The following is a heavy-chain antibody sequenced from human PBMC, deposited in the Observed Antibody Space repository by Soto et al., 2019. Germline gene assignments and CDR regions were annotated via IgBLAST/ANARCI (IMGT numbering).Heavy chain of an antibody. V-gene: IGHV4-59*08. CDR1: GGSITSYY. Sequence: QVQLQESGPRLVRPSETLSLTCSVSGGSITSYYWSWIRQPPGEGLEWIGYIYYTGRTNYNPSLKGRVTILVDTSKNQFSLKLSSVTAADTAIYYCARHEPYGSTRYYCYGMDVWGSGTRVTVSS. CDR2: IYYTGRT. J-gene: IGHJ6*01. CDR3: ARHEPYGSTRYYCYGMDV. D-gene: IGHD3-10*01.